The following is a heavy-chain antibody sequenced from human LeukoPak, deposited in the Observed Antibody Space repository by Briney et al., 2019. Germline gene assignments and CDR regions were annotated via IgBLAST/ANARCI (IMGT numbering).Heavy chain of an antibody. CDR2: ISSSSNYA. Sequence: XGSLRLSCAASGFTFSDYYMDWIRQAPGKGLEWVSYISSSSNYANYADSVKGRFTISRDNAKNSLYLQMDSLRAEDTAVYYCARYTRSDYVMDVWGQGTTVTVSS. CDR3: ARYTRSDYVMDV. V-gene: IGHV3-11*06. J-gene: IGHJ6*02. CDR1: GFTFSDYY.